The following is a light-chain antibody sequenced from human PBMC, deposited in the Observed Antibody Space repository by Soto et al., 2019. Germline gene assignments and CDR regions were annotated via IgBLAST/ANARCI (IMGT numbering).Light chain of an antibody. CDR1: SSDVGSHRF. CDR3: SSYAGNNNVI. V-gene: IGLV2-8*01. Sequence: QSALTQPPSASGSPGQSVTISCTGTSSDVGSHRFVSWYQQHPGKAPKLLIYEVSKRPSGVPDRFSASTSGNTAPLTVSGLQADDEADYYCSSYAGNNNVIFGGGTKLTVL. CDR2: EVS. J-gene: IGLJ2*01.